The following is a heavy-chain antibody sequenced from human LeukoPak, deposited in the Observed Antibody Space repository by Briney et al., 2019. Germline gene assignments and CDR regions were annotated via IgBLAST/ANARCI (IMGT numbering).Heavy chain of an antibody. V-gene: IGHV4-34*01. CDR3: ARFAVLRYFDWLPNYYYYGMDV. CDR1: GGSFSGYY. D-gene: IGHD3-9*01. Sequence: SETLSLTCAVYGGSFSGYYWSWIRQPPGKGLEWIGEINHSGSTNYNPSLKSRVTISVDTSKNQFSLKLSSVTAADTAVYYCARFAVLRYFDWLPNYYYYGMDVWGQGTTVTVSS. J-gene: IGHJ6*02. CDR2: INHSGST.